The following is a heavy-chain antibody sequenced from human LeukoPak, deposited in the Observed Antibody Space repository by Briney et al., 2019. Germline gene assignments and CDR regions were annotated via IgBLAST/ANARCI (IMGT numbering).Heavy chain of an antibody. CDR2: ISSSSSYI. CDR3: ARVGLDSPLDP. V-gene: IGHV3-21*01. J-gene: IGHJ5*02. D-gene: IGHD2-2*03. CDR1: GFTFSSYS. Sequence: GGSLRLSCAASGFTFSSYSMNWVRQAPGKGLEWVSSISSSSSYIYYADSVKGRLTISRDNAKNSLYLQMNSLRAEDTAVYYCARVGLDSPLDPWGQGTLVTVSS.